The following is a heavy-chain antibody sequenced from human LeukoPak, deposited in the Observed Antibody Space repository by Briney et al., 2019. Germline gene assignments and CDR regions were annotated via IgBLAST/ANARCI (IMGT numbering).Heavy chain of an antibody. Sequence: SETLSLTCTVSGGSIGSYYWSWIRQPPGKGLEWIGYIYNSGSTNYSPSLKSRVSISVDTPKNQFSLRLSSVTAADTAVYYCARPSRDGYRYTFDYWGQGILVTVSS. D-gene: IGHD5-24*01. CDR2: IYNSGST. CDR1: GGSIGSYY. V-gene: IGHV4-59*01. J-gene: IGHJ4*02. CDR3: ARPSRDGYRYTFDY.